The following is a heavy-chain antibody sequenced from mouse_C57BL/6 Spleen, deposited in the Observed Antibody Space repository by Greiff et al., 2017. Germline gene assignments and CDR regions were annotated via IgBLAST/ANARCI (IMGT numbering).Heavy chain of an antibody. V-gene: IGHV5-16*01. D-gene: IGHD2-3*01. CDR1: GFTFSDYY. Sequence: EVKLQESEGGLVQPGSSMKLSCTASGFTFSDYYMAWVRQVPEKGLEWVANINYDGSSTYYLDSLKSRFIISRDNAKNILYLQMSSPKSDDTDTYYCAREVTGSSFAYWGQGTLVTVSA. CDR3: AREVTGSSFAY. J-gene: IGHJ3*01. CDR2: INYDGSST.